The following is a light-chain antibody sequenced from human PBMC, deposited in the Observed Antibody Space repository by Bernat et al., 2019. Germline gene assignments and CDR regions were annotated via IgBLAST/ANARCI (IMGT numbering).Light chain of an antibody. CDR2: DDS. J-gene: IGLJ3*02. CDR1: NIGGKS. Sequence: SYVLSQPPSVSVAPGETARLTCGRDNIGGKSVHCYQQKPGQAPVLVVYDDSDRPSGIPDRFSGSNSGNTATLTISSVEGGDEADYYCQVWETRDDAVFGGGTKLTVI. V-gene: IGLV3-21*02. CDR3: QVWETRDDAV.